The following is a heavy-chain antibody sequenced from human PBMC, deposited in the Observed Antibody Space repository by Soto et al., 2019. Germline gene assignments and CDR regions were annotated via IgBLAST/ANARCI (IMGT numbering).Heavy chain of an antibody. CDR3: ARGRSDYGDPNYYFDY. CDR2: INHSGST. V-gene: IGHV4-34*01. CDR1: GGSFSGYY. J-gene: IGHJ4*02. Sequence: PSETLSLTCAVYGGSFSGYYWSWIRQPPGKGLEWIGEINHSGSTNYNPSLKSRVTISVDTSKNQFSLKLSSVTAADTAVYYCARGRSDYGDPNYYFDYWGQGTLVTVSS. D-gene: IGHD4-17*01.